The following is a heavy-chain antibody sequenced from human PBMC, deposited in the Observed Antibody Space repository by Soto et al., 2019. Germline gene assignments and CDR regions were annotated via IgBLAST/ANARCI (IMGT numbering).Heavy chain of an antibody. Sequence: GGSLRLSCAASGFTLSSYEMNWVRQAPGKGLEWVSYISSSGSTIYYADSVKGRFTISRDNAKNSLYLQMNSLRAEDTAVYYCAREKGTAMVSSVIWYYYYGMDVWGQGTTVTVSS. CDR2: ISSSGSTI. CDR1: GFTLSSYE. V-gene: IGHV3-48*03. D-gene: IGHD5-18*01. CDR3: AREKGTAMVSSVIWYYYYGMDV. J-gene: IGHJ6*02.